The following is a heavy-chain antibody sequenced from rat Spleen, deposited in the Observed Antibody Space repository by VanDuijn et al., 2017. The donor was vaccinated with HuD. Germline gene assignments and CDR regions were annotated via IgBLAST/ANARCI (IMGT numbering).Heavy chain of an antibody. J-gene: IGHJ4*01. Sequence: VQLKESGPGLVQPSETLSLTCTVSGISFTDYSVHWVRQPPGKGLEWMGVMWRSGSTEYNSGLKSRLSISRDTSKSQVFLKMNSLQTEDTAIYYCTSAPGKGYVMDAWGQATAVTVSS. V-gene: IGHV2S63*01. CDR1: GISFTDYS. CDR2: MWRSGST. CDR3: TSAPGKGYVMDA. D-gene: IGHD5-1*01.